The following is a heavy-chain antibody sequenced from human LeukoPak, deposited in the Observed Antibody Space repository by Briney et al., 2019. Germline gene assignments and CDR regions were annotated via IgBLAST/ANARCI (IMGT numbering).Heavy chain of an antibody. J-gene: IGHJ6*02. V-gene: IGHV1-46*01. CDR2: INPSGGST. D-gene: IGHD4-17*01. CDR1: GYTLTELS. CDR3: ARDSYGDYYYGMDV. Sequence: ASVKVSCKVSGYTLTELSMHRVRQAPGQGLEWMGIINPSGGSTSYAQKFQGRVTMTRDTSTSTVYMELSSLRSEDTAVYYCARDSYGDYYYGMDVWGQGTTVTVSS.